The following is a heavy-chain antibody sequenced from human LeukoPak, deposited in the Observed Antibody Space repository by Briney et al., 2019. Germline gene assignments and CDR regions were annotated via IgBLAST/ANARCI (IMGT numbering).Heavy chain of an antibody. J-gene: IGHJ4*02. D-gene: IGHD4/OR15-4a*01. CDR2: INHSGST. V-gene: IGHV4-34*01. CDR1: GGSFSGYY. Sequence: SETLSLTCAVYGGSFSGYYWSWIRQPPGKGLEWIGEINHSGSTNYNPSLKSRVTISVDTSKNQFSLKLSSVTAADTAVYYCARHTLPTPGLTPFDYWGQGTLVTVSS. CDR3: ARHTLPTPGLTPFDY.